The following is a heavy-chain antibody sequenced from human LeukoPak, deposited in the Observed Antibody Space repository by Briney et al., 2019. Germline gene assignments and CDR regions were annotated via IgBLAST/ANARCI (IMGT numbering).Heavy chain of an antibody. V-gene: IGHV3-21*01. J-gene: IGHJ4*02. CDR1: GFTFSSYS. CDR3: ATSSGFLGY. CDR2: ISSSSSYI. D-gene: IGHD7-27*01. Sequence: GGSLRLSCAASGFTFSSYSMNWVRQAPGKGLEWVSSISSSSSYIYYADSVKGRFTISRDNSKNTLYLQMNSLRAEDTAVYYCATSSGFLGYWGQGTLVTVSS.